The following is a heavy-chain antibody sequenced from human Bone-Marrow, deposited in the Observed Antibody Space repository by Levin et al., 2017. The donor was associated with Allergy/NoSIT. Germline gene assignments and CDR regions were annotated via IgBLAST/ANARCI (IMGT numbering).Heavy chain of an antibody. V-gene: IGHV4-4*02. CDR2: IYHSGST. D-gene: IGHD6-19*01. CDR1: GGSISSSNW. Sequence: SQTLSLTCAVSGGSISSSNWWSWVRQPPGKGLEWIGEIYHSGSTNYNPSLKSRVTISVDKSKNQFSLKLSSVTAADTAVYYCASSSVAGRENYFDYWGQGTLVTVSS. CDR3: ASSSVAGRENYFDY. J-gene: IGHJ4*02.